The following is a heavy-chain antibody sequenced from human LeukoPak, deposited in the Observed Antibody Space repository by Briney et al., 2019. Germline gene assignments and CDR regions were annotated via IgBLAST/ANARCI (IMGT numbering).Heavy chain of an antibody. CDR3: ARSGYSSSSEYYYYYYGMDV. CDR1: GFTFSSYS. Sequence: PGGSLRLSCAASGFTFSSYSMNWVRQAPGKGLEWVSSISSSSSYIYYADSVKGRFTISRDNAKNSLYLQMNSLRAEDTAVYYCARSGYSSSSEYYYYYYGMDVWGQGTTVTVSS. J-gene: IGHJ6*02. V-gene: IGHV3-21*01. D-gene: IGHD6-13*01. CDR2: ISSSSSYI.